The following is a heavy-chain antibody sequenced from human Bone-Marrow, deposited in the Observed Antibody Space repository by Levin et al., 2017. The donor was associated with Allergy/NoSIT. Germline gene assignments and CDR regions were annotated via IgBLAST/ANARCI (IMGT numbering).Heavy chain of an antibody. D-gene: IGHD2-2*01. Sequence: PGGSLRLSCAASGFTFNDYGMHWVRQSPGRGLEWVAGLSWNSGVVGHAQSVKGRFTISRDNAKNSLYLQMSSLRPEDAGFYYCVKDVYTYSTTFGHWGQGTLVTVSS. V-gene: IGHV3-9*01. CDR2: LSWNSGVV. CDR3: VKDVYTYSTTFGH. CDR1: GFTFNDYG. J-gene: IGHJ4*02.